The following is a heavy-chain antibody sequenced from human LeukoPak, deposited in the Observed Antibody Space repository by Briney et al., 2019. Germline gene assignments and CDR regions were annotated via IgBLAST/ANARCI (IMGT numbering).Heavy chain of an antibody. D-gene: IGHD3-3*01. V-gene: IGHV3-23*01. J-gene: IGHJ4*02. CDR3: AKRGDFWSGSLWYFDY. CDR1: GFTFSSYA. Sequence: GGSLRLSCAPSGFTFSSYAMSWVRQAPGKGLEWVSSISGSGGSTYYADSVKGRFTISRDNSKSTLYLQMNSLRAEDTAVYYCAKRGDFWSGSLWYFDYWGQGTLVTVSS. CDR2: ISGSGGST.